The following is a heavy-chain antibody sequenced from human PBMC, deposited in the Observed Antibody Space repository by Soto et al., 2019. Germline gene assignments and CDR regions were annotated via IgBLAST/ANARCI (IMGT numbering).Heavy chain of an antibody. J-gene: IGHJ4*02. CDR2: ISGSGGST. CDR1: GFTFSSYA. CDR3: AKGMCGGDCYSAYKY. V-gene: IGHV3-23*01. Sequence: EVQLLESGGGLVQPGGSLRLSCAASGFTFSSYAMSWVRQAPGKGLEWISAISGSGGSTYYADSVKGRFTISRDNSKNTLYLQMNSLRAEDTAVYYCAKGMCGGDCYSAYKYWGQGTLVTVSS. D-gene: IGHD2-21*02.